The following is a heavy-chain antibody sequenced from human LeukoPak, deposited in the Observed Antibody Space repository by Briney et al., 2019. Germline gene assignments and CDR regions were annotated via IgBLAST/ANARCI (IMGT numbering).Heavy chain of an antibody. V-gene: IGHV3-33*01. CDR1: GFTFNNYG. CDR2: IWYDGSNK. D-gene: IGHD6-13*01. J-gene: IGHJ4*02. Sequence: PRRSLRLSCAASGFTFNNYGMHWVRQAPGKGLEWVAAIWYDGSNKYYADSVKGRFTISRDNAKNSLYLQMNSLRAEDTAVYYCARVRWYSSSYIDYWGQGTLVPVSS. CDR3: ARVRWYSSSYIDY.